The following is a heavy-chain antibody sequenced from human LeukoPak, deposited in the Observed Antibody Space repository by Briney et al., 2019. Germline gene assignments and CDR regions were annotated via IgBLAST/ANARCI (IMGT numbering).Heavy chain of an antibody. CDR1: LFTFSQAW. CDR3: TTEVPFFYGDGAFDT. V-gene: IGHV3-15*01. Sequence: NPGGALRLSCAAPLFTFSQAWMTWVRQARGKGLEWIDRVQSKAEDETTEEAAPVKGRFTSSRDESKITLYLQMNSLKTEDTAVYYCTTEVPFFYGDGAFDTWGEGTMVTVSS. D-gene: IGHD4-17*01. CDR2: VQSKAEDETT. J-gene: IGHJ3*02.